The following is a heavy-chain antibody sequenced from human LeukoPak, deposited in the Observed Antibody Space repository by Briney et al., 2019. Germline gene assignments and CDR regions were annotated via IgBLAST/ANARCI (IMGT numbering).Heavy chain of an antibody. CDR3: AANSADYNTLGSSYKV. Sequence: SETLSLTCTVSGYSISSGYYWGWIRQPPGKGLEWIGTMYHTGISYYNPSLKSRVTISVDTSKNQFSLKLNSVTAADTAVFYCAANSADYNTLGSSYKVWGQGTLVTVSS. D-gene: IGHD3-10*01. CDR2: MYHTGIS. V-gene: IGHV4-38-2*02. CDR1: GYSISSGYY. J-gene: IGHJ4*02.